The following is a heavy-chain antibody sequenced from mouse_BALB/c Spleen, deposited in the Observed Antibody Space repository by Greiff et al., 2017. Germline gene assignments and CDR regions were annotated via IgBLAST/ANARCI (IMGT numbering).Heavy chain of an antibody. CDR1: GFTFSSSA. CDR2: ISSGGST. CDR3: ARGRANWDWFAY. J-gene: IGHJ3*01. Sequence: EVKLMESGGGLVKPGGSLKLSCAASGFTFSSSAMSWVRQTPEKRLEWVASISSGGSTYYPDSVKGRFTISRDNARNILYLQMSSLRSEDTAMYYCARGRANWDWFAYWGQGTLVTVSA. V-gene: IGHV5-6-5*01. D-gene: IGHD4-1*01.